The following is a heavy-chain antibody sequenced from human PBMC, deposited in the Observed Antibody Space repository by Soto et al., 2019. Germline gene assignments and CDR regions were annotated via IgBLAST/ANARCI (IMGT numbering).Heavy chain of an antibody. CDR3: AKDAARTSGWYYFDY. Sequence: GGSLSLSCEASGFPFRTYSMGWVRQAPGKGLEWVSVMSNSGDNTYYADSVKGRFTISRDNFENTLYLQMSSLRADDTAVYYCAKDAARTSGWYYFDYWGQGTLVTVSS. J-gene: IGHJ4*02. D-gene: IGHD6-19*01. CDR2: MSNSGDNT. V-gene: IGHV3-23*01. CDR1: GFPFRTYS.